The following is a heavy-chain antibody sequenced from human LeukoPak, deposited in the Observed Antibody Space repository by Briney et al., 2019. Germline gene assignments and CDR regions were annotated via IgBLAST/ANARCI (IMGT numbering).Heavy chain of an antibody. V-gene: IGHV4-34*01. CDR2: IYHSGST. J-gene: IGHJ4*02. D-gene: IGHD6-13*01. Sequence: SETLSLTCAVYGGSFSGYYWSWIRQPPGKGLEWIGSIYHSGSTYYNSSLKSRVTISVDTSKNQFSLKVSSVTAADTAIYYCAREAYSSSLYDYWGQGTLVTVSS. CDR3: AREAYSSSLYDY. CDR1: GGSFSGYY.